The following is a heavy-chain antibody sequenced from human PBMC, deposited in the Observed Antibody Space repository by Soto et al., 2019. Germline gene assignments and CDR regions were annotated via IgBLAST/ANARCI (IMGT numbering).Heavy chain of an antibody. J-gene: IGHJ4*02. CDR2: IIPIFGTA. V-gene: IGHV1-69*13. CDR1: GGTFSSYA. Sequence: GASVKVSCKASGGTFSSYAIGWVRQAPGQGLEWMGGIIPIFGTANYAQKFQGRVTITADESTSTAYMELSSLRSEDTAVYYCARSYFYVVWGRHTPFVYWRQGTLVSVSS. D-gene: IGHD3-16*01. CDR3: ARSYFYVVWGRHTPFVY.